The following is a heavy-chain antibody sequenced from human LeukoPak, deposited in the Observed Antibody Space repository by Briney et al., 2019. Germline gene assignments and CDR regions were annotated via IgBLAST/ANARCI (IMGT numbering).Heavy chain of an antibody. Sequence: ASVKVSCKASGYTFTRSVISWVRQAPGQGLEWMGWISAYNGNTNYAQKLQGRVTMTTDTSTSTAYNELRSLKSDDTAVYYCARGADQEYFDYWGQGTLVTVSS. V-gene: IGHV1-18*01. CDR3: ARGADQEYFDY. CDR1: GYTFTRSV. J-gene: IGHJ4*02. CDR2: ISAYNGNT.